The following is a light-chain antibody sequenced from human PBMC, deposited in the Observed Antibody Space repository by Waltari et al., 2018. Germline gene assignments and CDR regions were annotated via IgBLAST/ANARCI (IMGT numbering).Light chain of an antibody. Sequence: DVVMTQSPLSLPATLGQPASISCRSSQSLVSSDGNTYLNWFHQRPGRSPRRLIYKASNRDSGVPDRFSGSGSGTNFTLKISRVEAEDLGVYYCLQSTHWPKTFGQGTKLEIK. V-gene: IGKV2-30*01. J-gene: IGKJ2*01. CDR3: LQSTHWPKT. CDR2: KAS. CDR1: QSLVSSDGNTY.